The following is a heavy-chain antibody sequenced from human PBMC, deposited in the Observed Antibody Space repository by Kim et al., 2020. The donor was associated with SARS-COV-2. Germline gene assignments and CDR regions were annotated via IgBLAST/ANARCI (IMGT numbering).Heavy chain of an antibody. V-gene: IGHV3-15*01. CDR2: IKSKTDGGTT. CDR3: TTDEPDSSGWLFAEYFQH. Sequence: GGSLRLSCAASGFTFSNAWMSWVRQAPGKGLEWVGRIKSKTDGGTTDYAAPEKGRFTISRDDSKNTLYLQMNSLKTEDTAVYYCTTDEPDSSGWLFAEYFQHWGQGTLVTVSS. J-gene: IGHJ1*01. D-gene: IGHD6-19*01. CDR1: GFTFSNAW.